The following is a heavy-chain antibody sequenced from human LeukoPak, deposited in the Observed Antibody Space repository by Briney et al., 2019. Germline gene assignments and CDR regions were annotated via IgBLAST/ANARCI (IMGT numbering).Heavy chain of an antibody. V-gene: IGHV1-18*01. CDR1: GYTFTSYG. CDR3: ARDPGIAVAGDFDY. Sequence: ASVKVSCKASGYTFTSYGISWVRQAPGQGLEWMGWISAYNGNTNYAQKLQGRVTMTRDTSISTAYMELSRLRSDDTAVYYCARDPGIAVAGDFDYWGQGTLVTVPS. D-gene: IGHD6-19*01. CDR2: ISAYNGNT. J-gene: IGHJ4*02.